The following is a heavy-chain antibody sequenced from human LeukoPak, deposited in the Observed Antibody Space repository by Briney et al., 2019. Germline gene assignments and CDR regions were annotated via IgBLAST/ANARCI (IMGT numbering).Heavy chain of an antibody. Sequence: SETLSLTCTVSGGSISSYYWSWIRQPPGKGLEWIGYIYYSGSTSYNPSLKSRVTISVDTSKNQFSLKLSSVTAADTAVYYCARDGIAAAGRRFDPWGQGTLVTVSS. V-gene: IGHV4-59*01. CDR2: IYYSGST. CDR1: GGSISSYY. J-gene: IGHJ5*02. CDR3: ARDGIAAAGRRFDP. D-gene: IGHD6-13*01.